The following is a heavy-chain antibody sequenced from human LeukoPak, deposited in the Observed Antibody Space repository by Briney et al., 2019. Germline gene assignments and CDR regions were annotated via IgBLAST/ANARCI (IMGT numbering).Heavy chain of an antibody. J-gene: IGHJ5*02. D-gene: IGHD3-10*01. CDR3: ARIHGSGSYYNPQNWFDP. Sequence: SETLSLTCTVSGYSISSGDYWGWIRQSPGKGLECIGSIHHSGNTYYNPSLRSRVTISVDTSKNEFSLKVRSVTAADTAVYHCARIHGSGSYYNPQNWFDPWGQGTLVTVSS. V-gene: IGHV4-38-2*02. CDR1: GYSISSGDY. CDR2: IHHSGNT.